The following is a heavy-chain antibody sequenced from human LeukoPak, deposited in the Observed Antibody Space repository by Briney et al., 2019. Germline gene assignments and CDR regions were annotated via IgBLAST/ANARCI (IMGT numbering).Heavy chain of an antibody. CDR3: ARLMVRGAIGYFDY. CDR2: IYYSGST. CDR1: GGSISSYY. Sequence: SETLSLTCTVSGGSISSYYWGWIRQPPGKGLEWIGSIYYSGSTYYNPSLKSRVTISVDTSKNQFSLKLSSVTAADTAVYYCARLMVRGAIGYFDYWGQGTLVTVSS. J-gene: IGHJ4*02. D-gene: IGHD3-10*01. V-gene: IGHV4-39*07.